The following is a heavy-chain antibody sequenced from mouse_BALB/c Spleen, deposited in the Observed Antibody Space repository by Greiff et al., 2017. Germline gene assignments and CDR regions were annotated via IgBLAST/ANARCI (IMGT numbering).Heavy chain of an antibody. CDR1: GFTFSSYA. CDR3: ASNYEFYAMDY. D-gene: IGHD2-3*01. CDR2: ISSGGST. V-gene: IGHV5-6-5*01. Sequence: DVKLVESGGGLVKPGGSLKLSCAASGFTFSSYAMSWVRQTPEKRLEWVASISSGGSTYYPDSVKGRFTISRDNARNILYLQMSSLRSEDTAMYYCASNYEFYAMDYWGQGTSVTVSS. J-gene: IGHJ4*01.